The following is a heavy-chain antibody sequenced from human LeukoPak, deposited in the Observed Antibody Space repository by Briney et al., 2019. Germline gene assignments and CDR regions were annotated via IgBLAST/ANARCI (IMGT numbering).Heavy chain of an antibody. J-gene: IGHJ3*02. Sequence: GASIKVSCKASGYTFTGYYMHWVRQAPGQGLEWMGWINPNSGGTNYTQKFQGRVTMTRDTSISTAYMEVSRLRSDDTAVYYCARVSLTGRSFDIWGQGTMVTVSS. CDR1: GYTFTGYY. V-gene: IGHV1-2*02. D-gene: IGHD7-27*01. CDR2: INPNSGGT. CDR3: ARVSLTGRSFDI.